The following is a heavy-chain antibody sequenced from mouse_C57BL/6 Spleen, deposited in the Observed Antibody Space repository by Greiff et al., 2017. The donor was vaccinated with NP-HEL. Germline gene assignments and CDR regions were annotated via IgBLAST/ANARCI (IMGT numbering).Heavy chain of an antibody. J-gene: IGHJ3*01. CDR2: IYPRSGNT. Sequence: QVQLKQSGAELARPGASVKLSCKASGYTFTSYGISWVKQRTGQGLEWIGEIYPRSGNTYYNEKFKGKATLTADKSSSTAYMELRSLTSEDSAVYFCARQGGEAWFAYWGQGTLVTVSA. V-gene: IGHV1-81*01. CDR1: GYTFTSYG. CDR3: ARQGGEAWFAY.